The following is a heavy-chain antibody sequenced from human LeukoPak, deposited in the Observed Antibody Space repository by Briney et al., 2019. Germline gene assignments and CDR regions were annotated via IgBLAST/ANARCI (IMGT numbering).Heavy chain of an antibody. CDR1: GFTFSSYW. CDR2: INTDGSST. Sequence: GRSLRLSCAASGFTFSSYWMHWVRQAPGKGLVWVSRINTDGSSTSYADSVKGRFTISRDNAKNTLYLQMNSLRAEDTAVYYCARPSGSYYYDAFDIWGQGTMVTVSS. V-gene: IGHV3-74*01. CDR3: ARPSGSYYYDAFDI. J-gene: IGHJ3*02. D-gene: IGHD3-10*01.